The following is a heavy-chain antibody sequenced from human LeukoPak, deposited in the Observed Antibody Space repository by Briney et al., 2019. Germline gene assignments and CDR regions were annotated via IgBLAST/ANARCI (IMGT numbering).Heavy chain of an antibody. CDR3: ARGEGLRLGELSLGDAFDI. CDR2: VNPNSGGT. J-gene: IGHJ3*02. CDR1: GYTFTGYY. Sequence: ASVKVSCKASGYTFTGYYMHWVRQAPGQGLEWMGWVNPNSGGTNYAQKFQGRVTMTRDTSISTAYMELSRLRSDDTAVYYCARGEGLRLGELSLGDAFDIWGQGTMVTVSS. D-gene: IGHD3-16*02. V-gene: IGHV1-2*02.